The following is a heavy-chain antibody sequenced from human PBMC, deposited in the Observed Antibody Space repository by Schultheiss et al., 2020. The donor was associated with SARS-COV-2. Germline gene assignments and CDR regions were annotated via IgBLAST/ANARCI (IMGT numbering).Heavy chain of an antibody. CDR1: GFTFSGYA. V-gene: IGHV3-30-3*01. J-gene: IGHJ4*02. Sequence: GGSLRLSCAASGFTFSGYAMHWVRQAPGKGLEWVAVISYDGSNKYYADSVKGRFTISRDNSKNTLYLQMNSLRAEDTAVYYCAKDPDYGDYAFDYWGQGTLVTVSS. CDR3: AKDPDYGDYAFDY. D-gene: IGHD4-17*01. CDR2: ISYDGSNK.